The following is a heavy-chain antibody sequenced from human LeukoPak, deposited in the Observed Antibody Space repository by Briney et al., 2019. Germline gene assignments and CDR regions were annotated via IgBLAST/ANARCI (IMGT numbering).Heavy chain of an antibody. J-gene: IGHJ4*02. CDR1: GFTFSTYW. V-gene: IGHV3-7*03. Sequence: GGSLRLSCAASGFTFSTYWMSWVRQAPGKGLEWVANINEDGSVIYYVDSVKGRFTISRDNAKNSLYLQMNSLRAEDTAVYYCARKGLGDYWGQGTLVTVSS. D-gene: IGHD6-19*01. CDR2: INEDGSVI. CDR3: ARKGLGDY.